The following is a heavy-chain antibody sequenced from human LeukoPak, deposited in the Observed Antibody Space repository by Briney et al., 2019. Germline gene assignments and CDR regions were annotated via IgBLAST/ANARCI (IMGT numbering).Heavy chain of an antibody. CDR2: ISYDGSNK. CDR3: ARDRAYYDSSGLSY. D-gene: IGHD3-22*01. CDR1: GFTFSSYA. J-gene: IGHJ4*02. Sequence: GGSLRLSCAASGFTFSSYAMHWVRQAPGKGLEWVAVISYDGSNKYYADSVKGRFTISRDNAKNSLYLQMNSLRAEDTAVYYCARDRAYYDSSGLSYWGQGTLVTVSS. V-gene: IGHV3-30-3*01.